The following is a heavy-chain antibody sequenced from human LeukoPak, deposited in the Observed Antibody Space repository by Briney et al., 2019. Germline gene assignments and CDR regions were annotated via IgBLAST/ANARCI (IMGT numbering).Heavy chain of an antibody. Sequence: SETLSLTCAVYGGSFSGYYWSWIRQPPGKGLEWIGEINHSGSTNYNPSLKSRVTISVDTSKNQFSLELSSVTAADTAVYYFARAALRGCGSGSLFDGGEGTLVTVSS. J-gene: IGHJ4*02. CDR1: GGSFSGYY. CDR3: ARAALRGCGSGSLFD. D-gene: IGHD3-10*01. CDR2: INHSGST. V-gene: IGHV4-34*01.